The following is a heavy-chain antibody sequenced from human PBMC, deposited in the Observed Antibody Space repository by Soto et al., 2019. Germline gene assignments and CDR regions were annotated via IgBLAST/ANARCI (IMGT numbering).Heavy chain of an antibody. CDR3: AKDSSSHDVECER. V-gene: IGHV3-30*18. CDR2: RSYDGSNT. Sequence: PGGSLRLSCEASGFTFSSYGMHWDRQTPGKGLEWVAVRSYDGSNTYYADSVKGRFTLSRDNSKNTLYLQMSSLRAEDTSMYYCAKDSSSHDVECERWGQGTLVTVSS. CDR1: GFTFSSYG. J-gene: IGHJ4*02. D-gene: IGHD6-6*01.